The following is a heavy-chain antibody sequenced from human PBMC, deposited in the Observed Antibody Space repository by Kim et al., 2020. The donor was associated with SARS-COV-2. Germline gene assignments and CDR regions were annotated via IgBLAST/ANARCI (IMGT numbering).Heavy chain of an antibody. CDR2: IYSGGSST. CDR3: AKELLGSSWYSSYYGMDV. CDR1: GFTFSSYA. Sequence: GGSLRLSCAASGFTFSSYAMSWVRQAPGKGLEWVSVIYSGGSSTYYADSVKGRFTISRDNSKNTLYLQMNSLRAEDTAVYYCAKELLGSSWYSSYYGMDVWGQGTTVTVSS. D-gene: IGHD6-13*01. V-gene: IGHV3-23*03. J-gene: IGHJ6*02.